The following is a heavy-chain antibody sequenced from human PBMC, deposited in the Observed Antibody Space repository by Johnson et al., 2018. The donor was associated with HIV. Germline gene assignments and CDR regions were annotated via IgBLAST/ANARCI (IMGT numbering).Heavy chain of an antibody. CDR2: ISYDGSNK. CDR1: GFTFSSYA. D-gene: IGHD5-24*01. CDR3: ARDEPYNLNAFDI. Sequence: QVQLVESGGGVVQPGRSLRLSCAASGFTFSSYAMHWVRQAPGKGLEWVAVISYDGSNKYYGDSVKGRFTISRDNSKNTLYLQMNSLRAEDTAVYYCARDEPYNLNAFDIWGQGTMVTVSS. V-gene: IGHV3-30-3*01. J-gene: IGHJ3*02.